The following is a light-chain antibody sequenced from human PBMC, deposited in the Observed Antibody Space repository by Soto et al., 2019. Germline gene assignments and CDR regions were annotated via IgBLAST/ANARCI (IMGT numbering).Light chain of an antibody. CDR1: QSVTSNY. Sequence: EIVLTQSPGTLYLSPGERATLSCRASQSVTSNYLAWYQQKPGQAPRLVIYGASSRATGIPDRFSGSGSVTDFTLTISRLEPEDFAVYYCQQYGSAPPLTFGQGTKGEFK. CDR3: QQYGSAPPLT. J-gene: IGKJ1*01. V-gene: IGKV3-20*01. CDR2: GAS.